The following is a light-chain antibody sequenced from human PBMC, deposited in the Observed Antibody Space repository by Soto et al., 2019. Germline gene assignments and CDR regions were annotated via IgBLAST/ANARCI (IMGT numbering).Light chain of an antibody. J-gene: IGLJ1*01. CDR3: QSYDSSLSGSRV. V-gene: IGLV1-40*01. CDR2: HNS. Sequence: SVLTQPPSVSGAPGQRVTISCTGSSSNIGAGYDVHWYQQLPGTAPKLLIYHNSNRPSGVPDRFSGSKSGTSASLAITGLQAEDEADYYCQSYDSSLSGSRVFGTGTKVT. CDR1: SSNIGAGYD.